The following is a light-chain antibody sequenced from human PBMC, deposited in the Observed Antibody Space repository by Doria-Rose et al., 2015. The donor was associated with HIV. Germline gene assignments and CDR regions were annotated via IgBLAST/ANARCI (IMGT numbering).Light chain of an antibody. Sequence: EIVMTQSSESLGMSLGERATLNCKSNQSLLYTSKNYLAWHQQKPGQPPKLLIYCASTRQSGVPARFSGSGSGTDFTLTISSLEAEDVAVYYCQQYYDTPSFGPGTTVDIK. CDR1: QSLLYTSKNY. CDR2: CAS. J-gene: IGKJ3*01. V-gene: IGKV4-1*01. CDR3: QQYYDTPS.